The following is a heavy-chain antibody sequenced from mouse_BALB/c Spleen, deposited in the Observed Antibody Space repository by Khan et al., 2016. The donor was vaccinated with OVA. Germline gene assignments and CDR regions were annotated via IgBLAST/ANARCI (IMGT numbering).Heavy chain of an antibody. Sequence: VQLQQSGPELVKPGASVKVSCKASGYSFTDYNMFWVKQSHGKSLEWIGYIDPYSGGTTYNQKLKGKATLNVDKSSSTAFMHLNSLTSEDSARDYSARMIMTTYYDAMDYWGQGTSVTVSS. CDR3: ARMIMTTYYDAMDY. D-gene: IGHD1-1*01. CDR2: IDPYSGGT. CDR1: GYSFTDYN. V-gene: IGHV1S135*01. J-gene: IGHJ4*01.